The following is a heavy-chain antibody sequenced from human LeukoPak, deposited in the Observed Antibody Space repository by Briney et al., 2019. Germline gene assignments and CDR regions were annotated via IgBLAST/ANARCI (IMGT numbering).Heavy chain of an antibody. V-gene: IGHV3-23*01. CDR3: ARESHSSSSDDS. D-gene: IGHD6-13*01. CDR2: ISGSGGST. CDR1: GFTFSSYA. J-gene: IGHJ4*02. Sequence: GGSLRLSCAASGFTFSSYAMSWVRQAPGKGLEWVSAISGSGGSTYYADSVKGRFTISRDNSKDTLYLQINSLRADDTAVYYCARESHSSSSDDSWGQGTRVTVSS.